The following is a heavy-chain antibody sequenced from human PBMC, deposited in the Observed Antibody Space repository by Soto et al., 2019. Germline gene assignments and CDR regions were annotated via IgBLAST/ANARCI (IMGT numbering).Heavy chain of an antibody. J-gene: IGHJ5*02. CDR2: IYYSGST. Sequence: QVQLQESGPGLVKPSQTLSLTCTVSGGSISSGGYYWSWIRQHPGKGLEWIGYIYYSGSTYYNPSLKSRVTMSVDTSKNRFSQEVRSVTAADTAGYYCAVGSGGYYGSGSYYNWFDPWGQGTLVTVSS. D-gene: IGHD3-10*01. V-gene: IGHV4-31*03. CDR1: GGSISSGGYY. CDR3: AVGSGGYYGSGSYYNWFDP.